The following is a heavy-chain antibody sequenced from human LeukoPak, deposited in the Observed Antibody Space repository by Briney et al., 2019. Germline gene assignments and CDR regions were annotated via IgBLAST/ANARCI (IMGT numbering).Heavy chain of an antibody. CDR1: GYTFTGYY. CDR3: ARDNVRIAAAGLNNGYYYYYMDV. D-gene: IGHD6-13*01. V-gene: IGHV1-2*02. CDR2: INPNSGDT. Sequence: ASVKVSCKASGYTFTGYYMHWVRQAPGQGLEWMGWINPNSGDTNYAQKFQGRVTMTRDTSISTAYMELSRLRSDDTAVYYCARDNVRIAAAGLNNGYYYYYMDVWGKGTTVTVSS. J-gene: IGHJ6*03.